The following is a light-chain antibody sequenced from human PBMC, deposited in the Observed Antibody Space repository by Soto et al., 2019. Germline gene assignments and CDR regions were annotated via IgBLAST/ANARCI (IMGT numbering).Light chain of an antibody. Sequence: EIVLTQSPGTPSLSPGERATLSCRASQSVSSSYLAWYQQKPGQAPRLLIYGASSRATGIPDRFSGSGSGTDFTLTISRLEPEDVAVYYCQQYGSSPYTFGQGTKLEIK. CDR1: QSVSSSY. V-gene: IGKV3-20*01. CDR3: QQYGSSPYT. J-gene: IGKJ2*01. CDR2: GAS.